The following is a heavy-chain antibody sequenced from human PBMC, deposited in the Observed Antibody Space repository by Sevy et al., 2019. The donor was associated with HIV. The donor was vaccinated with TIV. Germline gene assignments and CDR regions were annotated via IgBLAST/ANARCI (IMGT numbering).Heavy chain of an antibody. J-gene: IGHJ3*02. V-gene: IGHV3-48*02. D-gene: IGHD3-22*01. CDR3: ARDGVGRYYYDSSGYPDAFDI. Sequence: GGSLRLSCAASGFTFSSYSMNWVRQAPGKGLEWVSYISSSSSTIYYADSVKGRFTISRDNAKNSLYLQMNSLRDEDTAVYYCARDGVGRYYYDSSGYPDAFDIWGQGTMFTVSS. CDR2: ISSSSSTI. CDR1: GFTFSSYS.